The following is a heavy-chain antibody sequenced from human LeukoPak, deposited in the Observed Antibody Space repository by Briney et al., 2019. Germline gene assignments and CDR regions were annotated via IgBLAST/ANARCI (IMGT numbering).Heavy chain of an antibody. J-gene: IGHJ3*02. CDR2: ISWNSGSI. CDR3: AKDIGGGSYPDAFDI. D-gene: IGHD1-26*01. V-gene: IGHV3-9*01. Sequence: GGSLRLSCAASGFTFSSYAMSWVRQAPGKGLEWVSGISWNSGSIGHADSVKGRFTISRDNAKNSLYLQMNSLRAEDTALYYCAKDIGGGSYPDAFDIWGQGTMVTVSS. CDR1: GFTFSSYA.